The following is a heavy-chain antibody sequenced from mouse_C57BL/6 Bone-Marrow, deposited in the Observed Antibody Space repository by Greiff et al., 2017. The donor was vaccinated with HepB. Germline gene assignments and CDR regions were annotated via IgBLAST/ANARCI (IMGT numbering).Heavy chain of an antibody. J-gene: IGHJ2*01. CDR1: GISITTGNYR. Sequence: VQLQQSGPGLVKPSQTVFLTCTVTGISITTGNYRWSWIRQFPGNKLEWIGYIYYSGTITYNPSLTSRTTITRDTPKNQFFLEMNSLTAEDTATYYCARAGDGYAYFDYWGQGTTLTVSS. CDR3: ARAGDGYAYFDY. CDR2: IYYSGTI. D-gene: IGHD2-2*01. V-gene: IGHV3-5*01.